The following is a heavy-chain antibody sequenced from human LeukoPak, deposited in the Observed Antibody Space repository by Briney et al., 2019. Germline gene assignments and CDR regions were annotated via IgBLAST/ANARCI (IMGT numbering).Heavy chain of an antibody. CDR2: ININNVNK. Sequence: GASVKVSCKASGYTFTSYSINWVRQAPGQGLEWMGWININNVNKNYAQKLQGRVTMTTDTSTNTAYMEVISLTSDDTAVYYCARAGQLDYWGQGTLVTVSS. D-gene: IGHD1-1*01. CDR1: GYTFTSYS. CDR3: ARAGQLDY. J-gene: IGHJ4*02. V-gene: IGHV1-18*01.